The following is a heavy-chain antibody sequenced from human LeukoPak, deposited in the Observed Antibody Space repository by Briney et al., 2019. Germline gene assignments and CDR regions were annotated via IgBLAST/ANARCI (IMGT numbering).Heavy chain of an antibody. CDR3: GLTFGGWPH. J-gene: IGHJ4*02. V-gene: IGHV3-30*02. Sequence: MXWXXXAPXKGLEWVAFIRYDGSNKYYADSVKGRFTISRDNSKNTLYLQMNSLRAEDTAVYYSGLTFGGWPHWGQGTLVTVSS. CDR2: IRYDGSNK. D-gene: IGHD6-19*01.